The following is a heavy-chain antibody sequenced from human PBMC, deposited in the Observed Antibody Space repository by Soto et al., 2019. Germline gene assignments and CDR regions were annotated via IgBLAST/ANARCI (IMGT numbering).Heavy chain of an antibody. D-gene: IGHD6-19*01. J-gene: IGHJ4*02. V-gene: IGHV3-15*07. Sequence: EVQLVESGGGLVKPAGSLRLSCAASGFSFSDAWMNWVRQAPGKGPEWVGRIKSKSDGGAVHYAAPVEGRFTISRDDSENMMYLQMNSLKTDDTAVYYCTTGRRSSGWYAYYWGQGTLVTVSS. CDR3: TTGRRSSGWYAYY. CDR1: GFSFSDAW. CDR2: IKSKSDGGAV.